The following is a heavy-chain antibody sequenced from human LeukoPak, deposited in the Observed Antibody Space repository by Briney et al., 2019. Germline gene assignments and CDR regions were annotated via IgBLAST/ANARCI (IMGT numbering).Heavy chain of an antibody. Sequence: ASVKVSCKASGYTFTSYYMHWVRQAPGQGREWMGRIIPIFGTANYAQKFQGRVTITTDESTSTAYMELSSLRSEDTAVYYCAREDSSAFDYWGQGTLVTVSS. CDR3: AREDSSAFDY. J-gene: IGHJ4*02. CDR2: IIPIFGTA. D-gene: IGHD6-13*01. CDR1: GYTFTSYY. V-gene: IGHV1-69*05.